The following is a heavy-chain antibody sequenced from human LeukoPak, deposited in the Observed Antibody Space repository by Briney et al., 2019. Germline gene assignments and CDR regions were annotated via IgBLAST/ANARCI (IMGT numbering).Heavy chain of an antibody. CDR2: VDYRGTT. J-gene: IGHJ4*02. D-gene: IGHD3-22*01. Sequence: SETLSLTCIVSGGSISPYYWSWIRQPPGKGLEWIGYVDYRGTTNYSPSLKSRVNISVDTSKNQFSLRLSSVTAADTAVYYCARSPDSSDYYYYFDYWGQGTLVTVSS. V-gene: IGHV4-59*08. CDR3: ARSPDSSDYYYYFDY. CDR1: GGSISPYY.